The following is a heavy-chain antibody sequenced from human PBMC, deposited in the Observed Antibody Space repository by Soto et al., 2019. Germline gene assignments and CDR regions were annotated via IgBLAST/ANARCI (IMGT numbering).Heavy chain of an antibody. D-gene: IGHD2-8*01. CDR1: GFIFSSYA. CDR3: AKAGPGGYCTNGVCQTNTGWFDP. V-gene: IGHV3-23*01. J-gene: IGHJ5*02. CDR2: VSGSGYST. Sequence: PGGSLRLSCAASGFIFSSYAMTWVRQAPGKGLEWVSAVSGSGYSTYYADSVKGRFTISRDNSKNTLYLQMNSLRADDTAVYYCAKAGPGGYCTNGVCQTNTGWFDPWGQGTLVTVSS.